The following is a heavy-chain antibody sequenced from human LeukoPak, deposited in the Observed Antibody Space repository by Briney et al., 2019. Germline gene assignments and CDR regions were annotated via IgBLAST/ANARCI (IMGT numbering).Heavy chain of an antibody. CDR1: GGTFSSYA. CDR2: IIPILGIA. Sequence: ASVKVSCKASGGTFSSYAISWVRQAPGQGVEWMGRIIPILGIANYAQKFQGRVTITADKSTSTAYMELSSLRSEDTAVYYCAREPRIAVAGAKLFDYWGQGTLVTVSS. CDR3: AREPRIAVAGAKLFDY. D-gene: IGHD6-19*01. J-gene: IGHJ4*02. V-gene: IGHV1-69*04.